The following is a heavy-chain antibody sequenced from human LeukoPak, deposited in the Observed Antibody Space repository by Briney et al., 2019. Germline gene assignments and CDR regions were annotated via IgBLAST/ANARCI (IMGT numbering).Heavy chain of an antibody. V-gene: IGHV1-18*01. D-gene: IGHD4-17*01. Sequence: ASVKISCKASGYIFCNYGINCVRQAPGQGLEWMGWISANNGDTNCAQKFQGRVTMTINTSTSTAYMELRSLRSDDTAVYYCARGDYGDYPGNWFDPWGQGTLVTVSS. J-gene: IGHJ5*02. CDR1: GYIFCNYG. CDR3: ARGDYGDYPGNWFDP. CDR2: ISANNGDT.